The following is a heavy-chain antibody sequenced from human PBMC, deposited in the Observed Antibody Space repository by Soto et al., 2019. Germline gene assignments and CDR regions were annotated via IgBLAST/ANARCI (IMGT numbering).Heavy chain of an antibody. V-gene: IGHV4-34*01. CDR1: GGSFSGYY. J-gene: IGHJ6*02. D-gene: IGHD6-13*01. CDR2: INHSGST. CDR3: ASSAAGTKHGILKYYYYYYGMDV. Sequence: LSLTCAVYGGSFSGYYWSWIRQPPGKGLEWIGEINHSGSTNYNPSLKSRVTISVDTSKNQFSLKLSSVTAADTAVYYCASSAAGTKHGILKYYYYYYGMDVWGQGTTVTVSS.